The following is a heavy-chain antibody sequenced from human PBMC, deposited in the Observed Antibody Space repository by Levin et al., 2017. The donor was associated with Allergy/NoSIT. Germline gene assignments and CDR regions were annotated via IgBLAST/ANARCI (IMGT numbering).Heavy chain of an antibody. V-gene: IGHV5-51*01. J-gene: IGHJ4*02. CDR2: IYPGDSDT. CDR3: ARPLSRGYTSNFDY. D-gene: IGHD6-13*01. CDR1: GYSFTIYW. Sequence: GESLKISCKASGYSFTIYWIAWVRQMPGKGLEWMGIIYPGDSDTRYSPSFQGQVTISADKSISTAYLQWSSLEASDTGMYYCARPLSRGYTSNFDYWGQGTLVTVSS.